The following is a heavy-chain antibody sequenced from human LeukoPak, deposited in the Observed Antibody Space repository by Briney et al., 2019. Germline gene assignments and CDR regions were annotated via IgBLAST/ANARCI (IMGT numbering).Heavy chain of an antibody. D-gene: IGHD4-17*01. CDR3: LGVNTVTLPSDVY. CDR1: GFTFSNYA. J-gene: IGHJ4*02. Sequence: PGGSLRLSCATSGFTFSNYAMSWVRQAPGKGLEWLAAIRYSGRTTYYADSVEGRFTISSDNSKNALYLQMNNLRAEDTAVYATLGVNTVTLPSDVYWGQGNLVTVSS. CDR2: IRYSGRTT. V-gene: IGHV3-23*01.